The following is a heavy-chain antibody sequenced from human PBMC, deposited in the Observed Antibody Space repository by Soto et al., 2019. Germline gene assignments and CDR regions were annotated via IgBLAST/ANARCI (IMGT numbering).Heavy chain of an antibody. V-gene: IGHV3-23*01. Sequence: GGSLRLSCAASGFSFSNHAMNWVRQAPGQGLEWVSAISGSGGSTFYADSVKGRFTTSRDNSKNTLYLQMNSLRAEDTTVYYCEQPPAHPSSWQYALHIWGQGTLVTVSS. CDR1: GFSFSNHA. J-gene: IGHJ3*02. D-gene: IGHD6-13*01. CDR2: ISGSGGST. CDR3: EQPPAHPSSWQYALHI.